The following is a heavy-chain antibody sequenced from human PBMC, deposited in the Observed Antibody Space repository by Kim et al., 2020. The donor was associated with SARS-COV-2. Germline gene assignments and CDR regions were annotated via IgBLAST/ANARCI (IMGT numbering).Heavy chain of an antibody. V-gene: IGHV4-39*07. D-gene: IGHD2-15*01. J-gene: IGHJ4*02. CDR3: ARESGCSGGSCWVDY. Sequence: PSLKSRVTISVDTSKNPFSLKLGSVTAADTAVYYCARESGCSGGSCWVDYWGQGTLVTVSS.